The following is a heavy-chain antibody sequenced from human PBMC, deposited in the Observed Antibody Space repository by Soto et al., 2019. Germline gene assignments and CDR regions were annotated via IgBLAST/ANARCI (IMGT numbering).Heavy chain of an antibody. J-gene: IGHJ5*02. D-gene: IGHD4-4*01. CDR1: GFRLSDYV. V-gene: IGHV3-74*01. CDR2: DAGSFR. CDR3: TREDSVDNWFDP. Sequence: EVHLDESGGGFVQPGGSLRPSCAAPGFRLSDYVMHWFRHAPEKGLVCVSRDAGSFRNYAESVRGRFTVSRDNAKNALYLEMSSLRAEDTGLDYCTREDSVDNWFDPWGQGTLVTVSS.